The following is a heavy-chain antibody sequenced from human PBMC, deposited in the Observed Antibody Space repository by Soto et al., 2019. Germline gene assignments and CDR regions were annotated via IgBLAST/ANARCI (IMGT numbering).Heavy chain of an antibody. D-gene: IGHD3-3*01. Sequence: QITLNESGPTVVKPTEPLTLTCTFSGFSLTTSGVGVGWVRQSPGKAPEWLAFIYWDDDKRYSTSLKSRLTITKDTSKNLVVLTMANVDPADTATYYCAHRVLRAVFGLVTTTAIYFDFWGQGTPVVVSS. V-gene: IGHV2-5*02. J-gene: IGHJ4*02. CDR1: GFSLTTSGVG. CDR3: AHRVLRAVFGLVTTTAIYFDF. CDR2: IYWDDDK.